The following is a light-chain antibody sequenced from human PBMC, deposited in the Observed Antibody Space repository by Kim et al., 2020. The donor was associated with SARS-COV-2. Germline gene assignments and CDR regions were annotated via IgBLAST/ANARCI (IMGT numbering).Light chain of an antibody. CDR2: AAY. V-gene: IGKV1-39*01. CDR1: QSISSS. J-gene: IGKJ3*01. Sequence: DIQMTQSPSSLSASVGDRVTITCRASQSISSSLNWYHQKPGKAPKLLISAAYILQTGVPSRFSGSGSGTDFTLSISSLQPEDFATYYCQQNYSTPCTFGPRTKGDIK. CDR3: QQNYSTPCT.